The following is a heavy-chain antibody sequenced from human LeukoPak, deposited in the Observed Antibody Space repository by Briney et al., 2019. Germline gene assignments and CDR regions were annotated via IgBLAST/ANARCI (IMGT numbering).Heavy chain of an antibody. Sequence: GGSLRLSCAASGFTFSSYAMSWVRQAPGKGLEWVSAISGSGGSTYYADSVKGRFTISRDNSKNTLYLQMNSLRAEDTAVYYCAKDRGYCSGSSCPDAFDIWGQGTMVTVSS. J-gene: IGHJ3*02. CDR3: AKDRGYCSGSSCPDAFDI. CDR2: ISGSGGST. D-gene: IGHD2-15*01. CDR1: GFTFSSYA. V-gene: IGHV3-23*01.